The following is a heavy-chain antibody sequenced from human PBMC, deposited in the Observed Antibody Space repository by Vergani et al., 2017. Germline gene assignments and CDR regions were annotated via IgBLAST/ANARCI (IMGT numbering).Heavy chain of an antibody. Sequence: QVQLHESGPGLVKPSQTLCLTCTVSGGSITSGSFYWSWIRQPAGKGLEWIGRIHSSGTTKYNPSLKSRVTLSVDTSKNQLSLRMTSVTAADTAVYYCARDSXTSELRGVYWFDTWGQGTLVSVSS. CDR1: GGSITSGSFY. J-gene: IGHJ5*02. D-gene: IGHD3-10*01. CDR3: ARDSXTSELRGVYWFDT. CDR2: IHSSGTT. V-gene: IGHV4-61*02.